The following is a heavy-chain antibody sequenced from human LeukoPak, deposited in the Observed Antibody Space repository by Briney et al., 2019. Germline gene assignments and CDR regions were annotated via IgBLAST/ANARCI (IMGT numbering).Heavy chain of an antibody. Sequence: ASVKVSCKASGGTFSSYAISWVRQATGQGLEWMGWMNPNSGNTGYAQKFQGRVTITRNTSISTAYMELSSLRSEDTAVYYCARSYYDFWSGVTPVGYWGQGTLVTVSS. D-gene: IGHD3-3*01. CDR1: GGTFSSYA. CDR2: MNPNSGNT. V-gene: IGHV1-8*02. CDR3: ARSYYDFWSGVTPVGY. J-gene: IGHJ4*02.